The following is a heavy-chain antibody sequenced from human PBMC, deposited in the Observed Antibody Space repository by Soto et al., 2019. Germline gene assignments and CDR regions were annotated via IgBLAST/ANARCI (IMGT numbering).Heavy chain of an antibody. Sequence: QVQLVESGGGLVKPGGSLRLSCAASGFTFSDYYMSWIRQAPGKGLEWVSYISSSSTYTNYADSVKGRFTISRDNAKNSLYLQMIGLRAEDTAVYFCXGGRKEPTAIGVAFAIWGQGTMVTVSS. CDR2: ISSSSTYT. J-gene: IGHJ3*02. CDR1: GFTFSDYY. D-gene: IGHD2-2*01. CDR3: XGGRKEPTAIGVAFAI. V-gene: IGHV3-11*06.